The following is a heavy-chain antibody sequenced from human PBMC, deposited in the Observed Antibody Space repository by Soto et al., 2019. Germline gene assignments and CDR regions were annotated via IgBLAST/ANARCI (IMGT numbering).Heavy chain of an antibody. D-gene: IGHD2-2*01. CDR3: AHTADCSSTSCSGVDY. Sequence: QITLKESGPTLVKPTQTLTLTCTFSGFSLSTSGVGVGWIRQPPGKALEWLALIYWDDDKRYSPSLKSRLTITKDTSKNQVVLTMTNTDPVDTATYYCAHTADCSSTSCSGVDYWGQGTLVTVSS. CDR1: GFSLSTSGVG. V-gene: IGHV2-5*02. CDR2: IYWDDDK. J-gene: IGHJ4*02.